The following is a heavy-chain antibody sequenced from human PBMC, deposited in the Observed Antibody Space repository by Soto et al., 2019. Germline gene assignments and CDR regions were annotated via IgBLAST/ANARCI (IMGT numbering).Heavy chain of an antibody. CDR3: ARTYGDYVFDY. D-gene: IGHD4-17*01. J-gene: IGHJ4*02. CDR2: IYYSGST. V-gene: IGHV4-59*01. Sequence: QVQLQESGPGLVKPSETLSLTCTVSGGSISSYYWSWIRQPPGKGLEWIGSIYYSGSTNYSPSLKSRVNISVETSKNQFSLKLSSVTAADTAVYYCARTYGDYVFDYWGQGTLVTVSS. CDR1: GGSISSYY.